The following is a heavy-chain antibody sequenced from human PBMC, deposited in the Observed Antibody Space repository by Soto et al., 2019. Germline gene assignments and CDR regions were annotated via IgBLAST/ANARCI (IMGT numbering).Heavy chain of an antibody. CDR1: GGSISSASYY. CDR2: IFYSGST. J-gene: IGHJ6*02. V-gene: IGHV4-31*03. CDR3: ARGRHVDYYYYGMDV. Sequence: SETLSLTCSFSGGSISSASYYWSWIRQHPGKGLEWIGYIFYSGSTYYNPSLKSRVTISVDTSKNQFSLKLSSVTAADTAVYYCARGRHVDYYYYGMDVWGQGTTVTVSS.